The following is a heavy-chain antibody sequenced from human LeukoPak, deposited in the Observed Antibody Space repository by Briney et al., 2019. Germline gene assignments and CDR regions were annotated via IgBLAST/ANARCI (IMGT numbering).Heavy chain of an antibody. CDR1: GGSFSGYY. CDR3: ARGNYYGSATHYFDY. Sequence: SETLSLTCAVYGGSFSGYYWSWIRQPPGKGLGWIGEINHSGSTNYNPSLKSRVTISVDTSKNQFFLKLSSVTAADTAVYYCARGNYYGSATHYFDYWGQGTLVTVSS. D-gene: IGHD3-10*01. CDR2: INHSGST. J-gene: IGHJ4*02. V-gene: IGHV4-34*01.